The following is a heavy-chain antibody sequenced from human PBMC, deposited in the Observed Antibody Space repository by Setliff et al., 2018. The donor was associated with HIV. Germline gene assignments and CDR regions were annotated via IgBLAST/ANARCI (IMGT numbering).Heavy chain of an antibody. CDR1: GYSFTSYW. D-gene: IGHD4-17*01. CDR3: TRGNWVTRDHTFDI. V-gene: IGHV5-51*03. J-gene: IGHJ3*02. CDR2: IYPGDSDT. Sequence: GESLKISCKGSGYSFTSYWIGWVRQMPGKGLEWMGIIYPGDSDTRYAASVKGRFTISRDDSKSIAYLQMNSLKTEDTAVYYCTRGNWVTRDHTFDIWGQGTMVTVSS.